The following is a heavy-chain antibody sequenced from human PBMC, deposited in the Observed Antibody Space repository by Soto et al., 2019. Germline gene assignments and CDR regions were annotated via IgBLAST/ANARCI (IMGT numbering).Heavy chain of an antibody. CDR2: ISYSGST. Sequence: PSETLSLTCTVSGGSISSYYWSWIRQPPGKGLEWMGDISYSGSTNYNPSLKGRVTISVDTSKNQLSLQLSCVSAADTAVYYCARGLGGGSWDWENDGMDVWGQGXTVTVYS. V-gene: IGHV4-59*01. CDR3: ARGLGGGSWDWENDGMDV. CDR1: GGSISSYY. J-gene: IGHJ6*02. D-gene: IGHD2-15*01.